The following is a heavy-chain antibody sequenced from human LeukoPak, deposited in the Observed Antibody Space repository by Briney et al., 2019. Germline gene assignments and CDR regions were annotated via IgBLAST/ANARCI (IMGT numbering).Heavy chain of an antibody. CDR1: GFRFSHHW. V-gene: IGHV3-7*01. D-gene: IGHD1-26*01. CDR2: INEDGSVK. Sequence: GGSLRLSCADSGFRFSHHWMDWVRQAPGKGLEWVANINEDGSVKNYVDSVRGRFTVSRDNAKNSLYLQMNSLRGEDTAVYCSPWEGYWGQGTLVTVSS. CDR3: PWEGY. J-gene: IGHJ4*02.